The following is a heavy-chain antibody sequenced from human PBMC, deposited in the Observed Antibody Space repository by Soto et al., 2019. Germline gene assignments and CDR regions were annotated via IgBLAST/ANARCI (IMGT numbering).Heavy chain of an antibody. CDR1: GYTFTIYG. D-gene: IGHD2-8*01. J-gene: IGHJ4*02. CDR3: ARNLMYPSFYYFDY. Sequence: QVQLVQSGAEVKKPGASVKVSCKASGYTFTIYGLSWVRQAPGQGLEWMGWISAYNGNTNYAQKVRGSVTMTTDTSTSTAYIELRSLRSDDTAVYYCARNLMYPSFYYFDYWGQGTLVTVSS. V-gene: IGHV1-18*01. CDR2: ISAYNGNT.